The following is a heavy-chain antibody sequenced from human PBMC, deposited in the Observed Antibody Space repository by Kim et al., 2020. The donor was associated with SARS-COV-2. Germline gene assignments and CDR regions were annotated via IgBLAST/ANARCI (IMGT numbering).Heavy chain of an antibody. V-gene: IGHV1-46*01. Sequence: ASVKVSCKASGYTFTSYYMHWVRQAPGQGLEWMGIINTSDGITNYAQKFQGRVTMTRDTSTSTVYMELSSLRSEDTAVYYCTKYSGRNPFDYCAREPWSP. CDR2: INTSDGIT. CDR1: GYTFTSYY. CDR3: TKYSGRNPFDY. J-gene: IGHJ4*02. D-gene: IGHD1-26*01.